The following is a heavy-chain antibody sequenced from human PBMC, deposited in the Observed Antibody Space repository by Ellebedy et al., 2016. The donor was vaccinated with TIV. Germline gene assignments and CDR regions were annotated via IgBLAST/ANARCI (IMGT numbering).Heavy chain of an antibody. D-gene: IGHD4-17*01. CDR3: AKDRDDDGDFVFDS. J-gene: IGHJ4*02. CDR2: TSRSGGTT. Sequence: GESLKISCTASGFTFSSYVMSWVRQAPGKGLEWVSGTSRSGGTTYYADSVKGRFTISRDNPRNTLYLQMNRLRAEDTAMYYCAKDRDDDGDFVFDSWGQGTLVTVSS. V-gene: IGHV3-23*01. CDR1: GFTFSSYV.